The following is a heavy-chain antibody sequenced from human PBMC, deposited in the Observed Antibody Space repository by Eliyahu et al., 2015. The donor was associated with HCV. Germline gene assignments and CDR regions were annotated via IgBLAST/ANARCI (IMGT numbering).Heavy chain of an antibody. CDR3: ARDADYYDSSGYPSPNHAFDI. J-gene: IGHJ3*02. Sequence: SGGSTSYAQKFQGRVTMTRDTSTSTVYMELSSLRSEDTAVYYCARDADYYDSSGYPSPNHAFDIWGQGTMVTVSS. D-gene: IGHD3-22*01. V-gene: IGHV1-46*01. CDR2: SGGST.